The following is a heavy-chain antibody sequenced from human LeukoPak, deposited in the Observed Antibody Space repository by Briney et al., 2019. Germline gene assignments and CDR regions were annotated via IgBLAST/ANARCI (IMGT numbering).Heavy chain of an antibody. Sequence: GASVKVSCKASGGTFSSYAISWVRQAPGQGLEWMGGIIPIFGTANYAQKFQGRVTITADESTSTAYMELSSLRSEDTAVYYCARYKQIQRGYSGYHALDIWGQGTMVTVSS. CDR2: IIPIFGTA. CDR3: ARYKQIQRGYSGYHALDI. V-gene: IGHV1-69*13. CDR1: GGTFSSYA. J-gene: IGHJ3*02. D-gene: IGHD5-12*01.